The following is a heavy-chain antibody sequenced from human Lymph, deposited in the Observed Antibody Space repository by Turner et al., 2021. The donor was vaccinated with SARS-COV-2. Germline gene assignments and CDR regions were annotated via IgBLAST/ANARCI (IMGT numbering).Heavy chain of an antibody. CDR1: GGAISSYY. CDR3: ERGFDY. J-gene: IGHJ4*02. V-gene: IGHV4-59*08. Sequence: QVSLQESGPGLVKPAETLSPTCTVPGGAISSYYWSWIRQPPGKGLEWIGYIYYSGSTNSNPSLKSRVTISVDTSKNQFSLRLSSVTAADTAVYYCERGFDYWGQGTLVTVSS. CDR2: IYYSGST.